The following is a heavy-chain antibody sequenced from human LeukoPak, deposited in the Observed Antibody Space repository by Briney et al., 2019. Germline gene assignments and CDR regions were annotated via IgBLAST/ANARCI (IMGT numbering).Heavy chain of an antibody. CDR2: IWYDGSNK. Sequence: GGSLRLSCAVSGFTFSGHVMHWVRQAPGKGLEWVAVIWYDGSNKYYADSVKGRFTISRDNSKNTLYLQMNSLRAEDTAVYYCARDRYGSGFNWFDPWGQGTLVTVSS. V-gene: IGHV3-33*08. CDR3: ARDRYGSGFNWFDP. J-gene: IGHJ5*02. D-gene: IGHD3-10*01. CDR1: GFTFSGHV.